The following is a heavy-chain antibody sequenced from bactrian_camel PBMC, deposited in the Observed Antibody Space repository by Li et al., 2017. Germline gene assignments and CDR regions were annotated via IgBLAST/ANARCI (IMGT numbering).Heavy chain of an antibody. CDR3: AKDDGVGRADFGY. CDR2: INPGGNGT. Sequence: VQLVESGGGLVQPGGSLRLSCVASGFTFSSYAMSWVRQAPGKGLEWVSTINPGGNGTYYPDSVKGRFTISRDNAKNTLYLHVNILKIEDTAIYYCAKDDGVGRADFGYWGQGTQVTVS. CDR1: GFTFSSYA. D-gene: IGHD1*01. V-gene: IGHV3S31*01. J-gene: IGHJ6*01.